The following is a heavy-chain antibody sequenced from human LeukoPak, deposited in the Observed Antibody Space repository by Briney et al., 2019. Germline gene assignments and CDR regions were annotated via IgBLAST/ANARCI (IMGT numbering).Heavy chain of an antibody. Sequence: GGSLRLSCAASGFTFSSYWMHWVRHAPGKGLVWVSRINSDGSSTIYADSVKGRYTISRDNAKNTLYLQMNSLRAEDTAVYYCPREYYYGSGSRNYYYGMDVWGQGTTVTVSS. CDR2: INSDGSST. V-gene: IGHV3-74*01. CDR3: PREYYYGSGSRNYYYGMDV. J-gene: IGHJ6*02. CDR1: GFTFSSYW. D-gene: IGHD3-10*01.